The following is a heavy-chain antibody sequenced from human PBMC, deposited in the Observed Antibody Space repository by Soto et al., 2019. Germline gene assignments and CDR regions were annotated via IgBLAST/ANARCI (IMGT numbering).Heavy chain of an antibody. Sequence: EVQLLESGGDLVQPGGSLRLSCAASGFTFSTYAMSWVRQAPGKGLEWVSAISWNSGSIGYADSVKGRFTISRDNAKNSLYLQMNSLRAEDTALYYCAKDTSPTIFGVVINYWGQGTLVTVSS. D-gene: IGHD3-3*01. CDR1: GFTFSTYA. J-gene: IGHJ4*02. CDR3: AKDTSPTIFGVVINY. CDR2: ISWNSGSI. V-gene: IGHV3-9*01.